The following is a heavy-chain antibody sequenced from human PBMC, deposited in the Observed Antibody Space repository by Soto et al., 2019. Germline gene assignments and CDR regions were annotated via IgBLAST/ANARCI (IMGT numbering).Heavy chain of an antibody. CDR2: INPSGGST. CDR3: ARERYCSSTSCYGGQSYYGMDV. D-gene: IGHD2-2*01. J-gene: IGHJ6*02. Sequence: ASVKVSCKASGYTFTSYYMHWVRQAPGQGLEWMGIINPSGGSTSYAQKFQGRVTMTRDTSTSTVYMELSSLRSEDTAVYYCARERYCSSTSCYGGQSYYGMDVWGQGTTVTVSS. V-gene: IGHV1-46*01. CDR1: GYTFTSYY.